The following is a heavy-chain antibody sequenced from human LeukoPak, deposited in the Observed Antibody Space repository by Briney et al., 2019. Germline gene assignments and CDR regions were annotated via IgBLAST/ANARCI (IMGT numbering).Heavy chain of an antibody. D-gene: IGHD1-14*01. CDR3: ARGGPGTTLDS. CDR2: IYTGGST. CDR1: GFTVSRNY. J-gene: IGHJ4*02. Sequence: PGGSLRLSCAASGFTVSRNYMSWVRQAPGKGLEWVSVIYTGGSTYYADSVKGRFTISRDNSKNTLYLQMNSLRVEDTAVYYCARGGPGTTLDSWGQGTLVTVSS. V-gene: IGHV3-66*01.